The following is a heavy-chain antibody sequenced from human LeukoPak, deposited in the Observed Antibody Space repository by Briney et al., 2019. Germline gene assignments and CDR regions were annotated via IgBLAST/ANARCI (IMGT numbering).Heavy chain of an antibody. V-gene: IGHV3-74*01. CDR1: GFTFSSYW. CDR3: ASGPGYSYGSASYYNGLFDS. J-gene: IGHJ4*02. CDR2: INTDGSST. Sequence: GGSLRLSCAASGFTFSSYWMHWVRQAPGKGLVWVSRINTDGSSTNYVDSVKGRFTISRDNAKSTLYVQMNSLRAEDTAVYYCASGPGYSYGSASYYNGLFDSWGQGTLVTVSS. D-gene: IGHD3-10*01.